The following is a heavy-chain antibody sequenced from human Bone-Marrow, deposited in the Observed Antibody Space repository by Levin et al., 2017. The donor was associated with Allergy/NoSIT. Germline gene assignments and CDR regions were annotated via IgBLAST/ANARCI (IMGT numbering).Heavy chain of an antibody. J-gene: IGHJ6*03. Sequence: GESLKISCEGSGYSFTSYWIGWVRQMPGKGLEWMGVIYPYNSDTIYSPSFEGQVPISVDKSISTAYLQWGSLKASDTAIYYWAGHGIAAAGNYQYYMDVWGKGTAVTV. CDR3: AGHGIAAAGNYQYYMDV. CDR1: GYSFTSYW. CDR2: IYPYNSDT. V-gene: IGHV5-51*01. D-gene: IGHD6-25*01.